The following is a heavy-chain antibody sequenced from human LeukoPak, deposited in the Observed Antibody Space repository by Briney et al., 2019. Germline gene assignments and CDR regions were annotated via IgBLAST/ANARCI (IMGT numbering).Heavy chain of an antibody. CDR1: GFTFSNYG. J-gene: IGHJ4*02. V-gene: IGHV3-30*03. D-gene: IGHD5-12*01. CDR3: ARGPSGYHNT. Sequence: GGSLRLSCAASGFTFSNYGMHWVRQAPGKGLEWVALISYDGSNKYYADSVKGRFTISRDNSKNTLYLQMNSLRAEDTAVYYCARGPSGYHNTGGQGTLVTVSS. CDR2: ISYDGSNK.